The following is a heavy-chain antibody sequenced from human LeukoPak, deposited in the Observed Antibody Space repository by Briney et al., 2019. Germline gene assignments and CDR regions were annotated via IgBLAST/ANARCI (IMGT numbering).Heavy chain of an antibody. J-gene: IGHJ4*02. CDR3: ARSTTTSLFDY. CDR2: ITSDGSTM. V-gene: IGHV3-48*03. Sequence: GGSLRLSCAASGFTFSSYEMNWVRQAPGTGLEWVSFITSDGSTMFYADSVKGRFTISRDNAKNSLYLQMNSLRAEDTAVYFCARSTTTSLFDYWGQGTLVAVSS. D-gene: IGHD1-1*01. CDR1: GFTFSSYE.